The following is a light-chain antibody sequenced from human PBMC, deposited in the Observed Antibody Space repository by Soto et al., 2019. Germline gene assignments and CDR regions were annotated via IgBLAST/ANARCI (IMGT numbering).Light chain of an antibody. Sequence: EIVMTQSPATLSVFPGERATLSCRASQGVNSNLAWYQQKPGQAPRLLIYAVSTRATGIPARFSGSGSGTEFTLAISSLQSEDLAVYYCQQHNKWPLTFGAGTKVEIK. CDR2: AVS. CDR3: QQHNKWPLT. J-gene: IGKJ4*01. V-gene: IGKV3-15*01. CDR1: QGVNSN.